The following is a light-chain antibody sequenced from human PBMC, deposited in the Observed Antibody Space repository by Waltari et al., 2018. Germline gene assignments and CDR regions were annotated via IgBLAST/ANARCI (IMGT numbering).Light chain of an antibody. CDR1: SSDVGGYNY. Sequence: QSALTQPASVSGSPGQSITIPCTGTSSDVGGYNYVSWYQQHPGKAPKLMIYEVSKRPSGVSNRFSGSKSGNTASLTISGLQAEDEADYYCSSYTSSSTLVFGGVTKLTVL. CDR2: EVS. CDR3: SSYTSSSTLV. J-gene: IGLJ2*01. V-gene: IGLV2-14*01.